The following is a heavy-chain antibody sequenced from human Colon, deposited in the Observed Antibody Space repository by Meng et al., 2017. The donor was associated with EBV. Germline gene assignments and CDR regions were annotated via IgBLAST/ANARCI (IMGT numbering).Heavy chain of an antibody. V-gene: IGHV4-30-2*01. D-gene: IGHD2-21*02. CDR2: IYHGGTT. CDR3: ARGPYCGGDCYWFDP. CDR1: GDSISSGYYS. Sequence: QLLLHASDPGLVQPSQPLSPPCPGPGDSISSGYYSWSWIRQPPGQGLEWIGYIYHGGTTYNTSLKSRVTISVDNSKNQFSLRLTSVTAADTAVYYCARGPYCGGDCYWFDPWGQGTLVTVSS. J-gene: IGHJ5*02.